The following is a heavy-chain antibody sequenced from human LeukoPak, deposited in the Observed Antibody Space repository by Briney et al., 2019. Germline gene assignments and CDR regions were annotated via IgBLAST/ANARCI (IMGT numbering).Heavy chain of an antibody. CDR2: ISSSSSYI. CDR3: ARDRGYSGSYHGLDY. CDR1: GFTFSSYS. J-gene: IGHJ4*02. Sequence: PGGSLRLSCAASGFTFSSYSMNWVRQAPGKGLDWVSSISSSSSYIYYADSVKGRFTISRDNAKNSLYLQMNSLRAEDTAVYYCARDRGYSGSYHGLDYWGQGTLVTVSS. V-gene: IGHV3-21*01. D-gene: IGHD1-26*01.